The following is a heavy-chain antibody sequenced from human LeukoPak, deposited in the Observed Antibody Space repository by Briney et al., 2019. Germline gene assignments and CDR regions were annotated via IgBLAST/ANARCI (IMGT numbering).Heavy chain of an antibody. Sequence: GGSLRLSCAASGFTFSSYWMSWVRQAPGKGLEWVASINEDGSDEYYVDSVKGRFTISRDNAKNSLYLQMNSLRAEDTAVYYCARDTYRFDDYWGQGTLVTVSS. J-gene: IGHJ4*02. V-gene: IGHV3-7*01. CDR3: ARDTYRFDDY. CDR1: GFTFSSYW. CDR2: INEDGSDE.